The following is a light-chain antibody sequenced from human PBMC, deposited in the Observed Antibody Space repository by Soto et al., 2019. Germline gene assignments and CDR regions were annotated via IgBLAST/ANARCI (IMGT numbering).Light chain of an antibody. V-gene: IGLV2-14*03. CDR1: SSDVGGYNY. Sequence: QSALTQPASVSGSPGQSITVSCTGTSSDVGGYNYVSWYQHHPGKAPKVMIYDVSKRPSGVSNRFSGSKSGNTASLTISGLQAEDEADYYCNSYTSSSTLPYVFGTGTKVTVL. J-gene: IGLJ1*01. CDR3: NSYTSSSTLPYV. CDR2: DVS.